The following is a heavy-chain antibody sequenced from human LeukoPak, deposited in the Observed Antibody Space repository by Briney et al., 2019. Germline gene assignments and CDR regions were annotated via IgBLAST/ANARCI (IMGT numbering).Heavy chain of an antibody. J-gene: IGHJ4*02. Sequence: GGSQRLSCVASGFTVSNNHVSWVRQAPGKGLEWVSLIDNVGGTYYAGSVKGRFTISRDHSENTLYLQMNSLRAEDTALYYCMGYGGNSFWGQGTLVTVPS. CDR1: GFTVSNNH. D-gene: IGHD4-23*01. V-gene: IGHV3-66*01. CDR2: IDNVGGT. CDR3: MGYGGNSF.